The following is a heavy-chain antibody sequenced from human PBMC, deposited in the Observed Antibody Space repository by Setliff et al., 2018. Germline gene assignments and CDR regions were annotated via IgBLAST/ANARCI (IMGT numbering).Heavy chain of an antibody. Sequence: SETLSLTCTVSGGSMSSQWWNWIRQPPGKGLEWIGNIYSNGRTNYNPSLNGRVTISLDASRTQFSLTLNSMTAADTAVYFCARSIMLFGVPDQLFDYWGHGTLVTVSS. CDR2: IYSNGRT. J-gene: IGHJ4*01. CDR3: ARSIMLFGVPDQLFDY. D-gene: IGHD3-3*01. V-gene: IGHV4-59*11. CDR1: GGSMSSQW.